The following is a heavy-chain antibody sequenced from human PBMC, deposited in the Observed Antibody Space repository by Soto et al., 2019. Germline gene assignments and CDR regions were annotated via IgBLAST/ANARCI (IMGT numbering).Heavy chain of an antibody. CDR2: INPDNGNT. Sequence: ASVKVSSKASGYTFTRYTMNWVRQAPGQRLEWMGWINPDNGNTKSSQKFQDRVIITRDTSASTAYMDLSSLRSEDTAVYYCARGIATGQLDPWGQGTLVTVSS. J-gene: IGHJ5*02. CDR3: ARGIATGQLDP. D-gene: IGHD2-15*01. V-gene: IGHV1-3*01. CDR1: GYTFTRYT.